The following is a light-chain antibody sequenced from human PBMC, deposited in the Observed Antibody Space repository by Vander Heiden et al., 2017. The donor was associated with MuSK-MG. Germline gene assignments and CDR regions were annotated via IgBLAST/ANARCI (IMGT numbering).Light chain of an antibody. Sequence: DNQITQSTSSLSASVADTVIITCRASQTTRYTLNWYQQKSGKAPKLLIYGASSLQSGVPSRFSGSGSGTEFTLTISSLQPDDFATYHCQQTYSTLHPTFGGGTKVEIK. CDR1: QTTRYT. V-gene: IGKV1-39*01. CDR3: QQTYSTLHPT. CDR2: GAS. J-gene: IGKJ4*01.